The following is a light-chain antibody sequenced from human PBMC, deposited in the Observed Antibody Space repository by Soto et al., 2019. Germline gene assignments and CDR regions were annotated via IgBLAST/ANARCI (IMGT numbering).Light chain of an antibody. CDR2: DVS. CDR1: SSDVGGYNY. CDR3: SSYTSSSTGVV. Sequence: QSALTQPASVSGSPGQSITISCTGTSSDVGGYNYVSWYQQHPGKAPKVMIYDVSNRPSGVSNRFSGSKSGNTASLTISGLQAEDEDDYYCSSYTSSSTGVVFGGGTKLTVL. J-gene: IGLJ2*01. V-gene: IGLV2-14*01.